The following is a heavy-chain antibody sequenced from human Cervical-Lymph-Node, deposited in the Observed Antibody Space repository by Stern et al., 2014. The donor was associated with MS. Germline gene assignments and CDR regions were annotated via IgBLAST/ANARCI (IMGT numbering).Heavy chain of an antibody. CDR3: ARERRAYYYDSSGYPCFDY. J-gene: IGHJ4*02. Sequence: EQLVESGAEVKKPGASVKVSCTASGYTFTSYGISWVRQAPGQGLEWIGWITAYNGNTNYAQKLQGRVTMTTDTATSTAYMELRSLRSDDTAVYYCARERRAYYYDSSGYPCFDYWGQGTLVTVSS. V-gene: IGHV1-18*01. D-gene: IGHD3-22*01. CDR1: GYTFTSYG. CDR2: ITAYNGNT.